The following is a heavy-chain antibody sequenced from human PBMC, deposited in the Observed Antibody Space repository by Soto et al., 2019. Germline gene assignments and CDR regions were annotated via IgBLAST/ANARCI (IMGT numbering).Heavy chain of an antibody. V-gene: IGHV4-59*02. Sequence: SETLSLTCNVSGGSVSNYHWSWIRQPPGKGLVWIGYIYYSGSTNYNPSLKSRVTISVDTSKNQFSLELRSVTAADTAVYFCARDRGSGSYYPYYYYAMDVWGQGTTVTVSS. D-gene: IGHD3-10*01. CDR1: GGSVSNYH. CDR3: ARDRGSGSYYPYYYYAMDV. J-gene: IGHJ6*02. CDR2: IYYSGST.